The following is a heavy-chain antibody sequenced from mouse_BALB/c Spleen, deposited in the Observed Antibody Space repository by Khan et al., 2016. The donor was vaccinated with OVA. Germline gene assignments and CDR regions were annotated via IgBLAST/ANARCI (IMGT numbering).Heavy chain of an antibody. Sequence: VQLKESGPGLVKPSQSLSLTCTVTGYSITTYYAWNWIRQFPGSKLEWMGHISYSGNTNYKPSLKSRISIIRDTSKNQFFLQLKSVTTEDTARYYCARVYGGDFDYWGQGTTLTVSS. CDR3: ARVYGGDFDY. D-gene: IGHD1-1*01. V-gene: IGHV3-2*02. CDR1: GYSITTYYA. J-gene: IGHJ2*01. CDR2: ISYSGNT.